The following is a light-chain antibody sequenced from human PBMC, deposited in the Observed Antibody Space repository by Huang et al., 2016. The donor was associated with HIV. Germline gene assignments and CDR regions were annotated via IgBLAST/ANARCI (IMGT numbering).Light chain of an antibody. V-gene: IGKV3-20*01. CDR3: HQYGTSPET. CDR2: GAA. CDR1: QSVSGKY. Sequence: EVALSQSPGTLSLSPGEGATLSCRASQSVSGKYLAWYQQRPGQAPRRLIYGAARRATGIPDRFRGSGYGTDFTLTVNTLEPEDVAVYYCHQYGTSPETFGQGTKVEIK. J-gene: IGKJ1*01.